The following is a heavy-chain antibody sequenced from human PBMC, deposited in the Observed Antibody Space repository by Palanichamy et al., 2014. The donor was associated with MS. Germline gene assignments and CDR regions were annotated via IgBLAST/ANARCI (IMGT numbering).Heavy chain of an antibody. CDR2: VWHDGGSK. CDR1: GMTFSDYG. V-gene: IGHV3-33*01. CDR3: ARDISSVYFDY. D-gene: IGHD3-10*01. Sequence: QVQLVESGGGVVQPGRSLRLSCAASGMTFSDYGVHWIRQVPGKGLEWVAVVWHDGGSKYYADSVKGRFAISRDNSKNMMYLQMNSLRAEDTAVYYCARDISSVYFDYWGQGTPVIVSS. J-gene: IGHJ4*02.